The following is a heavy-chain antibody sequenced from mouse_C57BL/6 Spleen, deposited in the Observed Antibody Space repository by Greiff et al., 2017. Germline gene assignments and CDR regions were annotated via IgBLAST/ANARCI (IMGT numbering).Heavy chain of an antibody. Sequence: QVQLKQSGPGLVAPSQSLSITCTVSGFSLPSYGVHWVRQPPGKGLEWLVVIWSDGSTTYNSAFKSRLSISKDNSKSQVFLKMNSLQTDDTAMYYCARHGLLYAMDYWGQGTSVTVSS. CDR3: ARHGLLYAMDY. V-gene: IGHV2-6-1*01. CDR1: GFSLPSYG. CDR2: IWSDGST. J-gene: IGHJ4*01.